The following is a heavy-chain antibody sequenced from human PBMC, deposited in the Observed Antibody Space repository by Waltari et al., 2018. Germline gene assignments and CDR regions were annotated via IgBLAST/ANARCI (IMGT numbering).Heavy chain of an antibody. CDR2: ISSSGSTI. CDR1: GFTFSSYE. V-gene: IGHV3-48*03. CDR3: AKGYSTKYYYYGMDV. J-gene: IGHJ6*02. Sequence: VQLVESGGGLVQPGGSLKLPVAASGFTFSSYERHWVHKAPGKGLEWGSYISSSGSTIYYADSVKGRFTISRDNAKNSLYLQMNSLRAEDTADYYWAKGYSTKYYYYGMDVWGQGTTVTVSS. D-gene: IGHD5-12*01.